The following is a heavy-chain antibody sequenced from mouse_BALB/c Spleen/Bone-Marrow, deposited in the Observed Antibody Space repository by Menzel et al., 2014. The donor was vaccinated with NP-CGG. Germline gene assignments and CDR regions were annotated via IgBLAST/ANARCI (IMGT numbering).Heavy chain of an antibody. CDR3: ARDYYGSLYAMDY. CDR1: GFSLTSYG. J-gene: IGHJ4*01. Sequence: QVQLKESGPGLVAPSQSLSITCTVSGFSLTSYGVHWVRQPPGKGLEWLGVIWAGGSTNYNSALMSRLSISKDNSKSQVFLKMNSLQTDDTAMCYCARDYYGSLYAMDYWGKGTSVTVSS. D-gene: IGHD1-1*01. V-gene: IGHV2-9*02. CDR2: IWAGGST.